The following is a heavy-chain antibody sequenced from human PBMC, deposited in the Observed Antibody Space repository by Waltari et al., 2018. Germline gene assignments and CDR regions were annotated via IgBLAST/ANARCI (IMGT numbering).Heavy chain of an antibody. CDR2: VQRMERT. Sequence: FGRWVRQSRQKGLVWRGQVQRMERTNYHPSFAGRVTVSVDTSNNQFYLTVTSATAADTAIYYCARDRGRSLYLDTWGPGILVTVSP. J-gene: IGHJ5*02. CDR1: F. D-gene: IGHD2-15*01. V-gene: IGHV4-34*10. CDR3: ARDRGRSLYLDT.